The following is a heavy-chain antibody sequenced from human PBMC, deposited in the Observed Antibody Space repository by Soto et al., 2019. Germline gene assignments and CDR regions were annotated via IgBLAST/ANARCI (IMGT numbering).Heavy chain of an antibody. CDR2: IYYSGST. D-gene: IGHD3-3*01. CDR3: GRNCHITIFGVVKFGRPNYAMDV. V-gene: IGHV4-39*01. CDR1: GGSISSSSYY. J-gene: IGHJ6*02. Sequence: PSETLSLTCTVSGGSISSSSYYWGWIRQPPGKGLEWIGSIYYSGSTYYNPSLKSRVTISVDTSKNQFSLKLSSVTAADTAVYYCGRNCHITIFGVVKFGRPNYAMDVWGQGTTVTVSS.